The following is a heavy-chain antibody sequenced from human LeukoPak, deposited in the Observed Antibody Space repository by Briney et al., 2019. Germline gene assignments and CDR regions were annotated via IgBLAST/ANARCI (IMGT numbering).Heavy chain of an antibody. CDR1: GFTFSSYA. CDR3: AKDIQLST. V-gene: IGHV3-23*01. CDR2: IGASGEST. D-gene: IGHD5-24*01. J-gene: IGHJ3*01. Sequence: GGSLRLSCGASGFTFSSYAMTWVRQAPGKGLEWVSLIGASGESTYYADSVKGRFTISRDNSKNTLSLQMNSLRVEDTAMYFCAKDIQLSTWGLGTMVTVSS.